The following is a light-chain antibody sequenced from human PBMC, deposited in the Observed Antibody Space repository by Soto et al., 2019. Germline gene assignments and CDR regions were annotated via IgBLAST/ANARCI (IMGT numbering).Light chain of an antibody. CDR2: WAS. CDR3: QQYYSTPLT. J-gene: IGKJ5*01. V-gene: IGKV4-1*01. Sequence: DIVMTESPDFLTVSLVESATVNCRSSQSVLNNANNKNHLAWYQQKPGQPPKLLIFWASTRESGVPDRFSGSESGTDFTLTISSLQAEDVAVYYCQQYYSTPLTFGGGTRLEIK. CDR1: QSVLNNANNKNH.